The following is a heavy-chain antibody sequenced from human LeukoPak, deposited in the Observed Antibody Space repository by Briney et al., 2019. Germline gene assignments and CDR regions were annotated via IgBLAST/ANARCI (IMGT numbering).Heavy chain of an antibody. CDR1: GGPISSHY. CDR3: ARHGSGALYYYGMDV. V-gene: IGHV4-59*11. Sequence: SETLSLTCTVSGGPISSHYWSCIRQPPGKGLEWIGYIYYSGSTNYNPSHKSRVTISVDTSKNQFSLKLSSVTAADTAVYYCARHGSGALYYYGMDVWGQGTTVTVSS. D-gene: IGHD3-10*01. J-gene: IGHJ6*02. CDR2: IYYSGST.